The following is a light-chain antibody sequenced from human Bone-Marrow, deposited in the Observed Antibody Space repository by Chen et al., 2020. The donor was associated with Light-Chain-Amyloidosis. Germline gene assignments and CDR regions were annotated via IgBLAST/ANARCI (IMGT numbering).Light chain of an antibody. J-gene: IGLJ2*01. V-gene: IGLV3-25*03. CDR2: RDT. CDR1: DLPTKY. CDR3: QSADSSGTYEVI. Sequence: SYELTQPPSVSVPPAQTARIHCSGDDLPTKYAYWYQQKPGQAPVLVIHRDTERPSGISERFSGSSSGTTATLTISGVQAEDEADYHCQSADSSGTYEVIFGGGTKLTVL.